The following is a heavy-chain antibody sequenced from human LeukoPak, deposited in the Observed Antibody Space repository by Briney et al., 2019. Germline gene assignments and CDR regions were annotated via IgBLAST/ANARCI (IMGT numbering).Heavy chain of an antibody. CDR3: ARKTYGSEFYVDY. Sequence: GGSLRLSCAASGFTFSSYSMNWVRQAPGKGLEWVSSISSSSSYIYYADPVKGRFTISRDNAKNSLYLQMNSLRAEDTAVYYCARKTYGSEFYVDYWGQGTLVTVSS. D-gene: IGHD3-10*01. CDR2: ISSSSSYI. J-gene: IGHJ4*02. CDR1: GFTFSSYS. V-gene: IGHV3-21*01.